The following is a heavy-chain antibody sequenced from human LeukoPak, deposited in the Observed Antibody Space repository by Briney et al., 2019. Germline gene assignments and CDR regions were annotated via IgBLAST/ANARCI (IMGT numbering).Heavy chain of an antibody. CDR2: IRNKANRYTT. Sequence: PGGSLRLSCAASGFTFSDHHMDWVRQAPGEGLEWVARIRNKANRYTTEYAASVKGRFTISRDDSENSLYLQMDSLKTEDTAVYYCAGSPLGIAPFDYWGQGTLVTVSS. CDR3: AGSPLGIAPFDY. D-gene: IGHD7-27*01. J-gene: IGHJ4*02. CDR1: GFTFSDHH. V-gene: IGHV3-72*01.